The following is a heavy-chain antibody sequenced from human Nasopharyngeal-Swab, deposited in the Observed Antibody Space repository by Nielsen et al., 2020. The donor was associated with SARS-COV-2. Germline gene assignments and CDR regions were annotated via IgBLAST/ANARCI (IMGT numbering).Heavy chain of an antibody. CDR2: ISTTTATI. CDR3: AREVPYSGHDDAFDL. CDR1: GSGFSYYE. D-gene: IGHD5-12*01. V-gene: IGHV3-48*03. Sequence: SLKISCAASGSGFSYYEMNWVRQAPGKVLEWISYISTTTATIYYADSVKGRFTISRDNAKNSLYLQMNSLRAEDTAVYYCAREVPYSGHDDAFDLWGQGTMVTVAS. J-gene: IGHJ3*01.